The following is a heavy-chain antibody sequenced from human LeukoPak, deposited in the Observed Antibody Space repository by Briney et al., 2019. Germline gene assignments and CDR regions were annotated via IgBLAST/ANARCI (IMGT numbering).Heavy chain of an antibody. D-gene: IGHD5-12*01. J-gene: IGHJ6*03. V-gene: IGHV3-7*01. CDR1: GFTFSSYS. CDR3: ARDLSGYDWVSGYMDV. CDR2: IKQDGSEK. Sequence: PGGSLRFSCAASGFTFSSYSMNWVRQAPGKGLEWVANIKQDGSEKYYVDSVKGRFTISRDNAKNSLYLQMNSLRAEDTAVYYCARDLSGYDWVSGYMDVWGKGTTVTVSS.